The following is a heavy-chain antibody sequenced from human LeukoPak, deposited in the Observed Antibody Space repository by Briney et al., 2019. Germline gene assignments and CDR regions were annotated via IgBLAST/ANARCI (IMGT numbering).Heavy chain of an antibody. D-gene: IGHD7-27*01. CDR3: ARGPRNWGFDY. CDR1: GGTFSSYA. CDR2: ISAYNGNT. V-gene: IGHV1-8*02. Sequence: ASVKVSCKASGGTFSSYAISWVRQAPGQGLEWMGWISAYNGNTGYAQKFQGRVTMTRDTSISTAYMDLSSLRSEDTAVYYCARGPRNWGFDYWGQGTLVTVSS. J-gene: IGHJ4*02.